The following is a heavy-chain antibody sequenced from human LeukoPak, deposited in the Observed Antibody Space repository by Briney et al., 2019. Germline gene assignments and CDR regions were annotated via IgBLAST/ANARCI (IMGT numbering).Heavy chain of an antibody. V-gene: IGHV1-2*02. Sequence: ASVKVSCTASGYTFTGYYMHWVRQAPGQGLEWMGWINPNSGGTNYAQKFQGRVTMTRDTSISTAYMELSRLRSDDTAVYYCASRSPTYYDFWSGYSPPVGYMDVWGKGTTVTVSS. CDR1: GYTFTGYY. CDR2: INPNSGGT. D-gene: IGHD3-3*01. CDR3: ASRSPTYYDFWSGYSPPVGYMDV. J-gene: IGHJ6*03.